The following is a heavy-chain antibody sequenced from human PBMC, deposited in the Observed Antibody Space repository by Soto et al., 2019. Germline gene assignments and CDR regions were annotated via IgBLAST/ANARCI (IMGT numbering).Heavy chain of an antibody. CDR2: IYYSGST. CDR3: ARLYCSGDSCYKARWFDP. V-gene: IGHV4-59*08. Sequence: SETLSLTCTVSGASISSYYWSWIRQPPGKGLEWIGYIYYSGSTNYNPSLKSRVTISVDTSKNQFSLKLSSVTAADTAVFYCARLYCSGDSCYKARWFDPWGQGTLVTVSS. J-gene: IGHJ5*02. CDR1: GASISSYY. D-gene: IGHD2-15*01.